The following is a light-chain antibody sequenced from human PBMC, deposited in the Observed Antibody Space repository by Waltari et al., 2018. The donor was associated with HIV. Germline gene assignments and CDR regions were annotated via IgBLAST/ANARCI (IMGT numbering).Light chain of an antibody. CDR3: CSYAGSGTFVV. CDR2: DVN. J-gene: IGLJ3*02. Sequence: QSALTQPPSVSGSPGPSITLSCSGTWSAIGSYDLVSCYQHFPGKAPKRILYDVNERPSGVSPRYSGSKSGNTASLVISGLQSEDEADYYCCSYAGSGTFVVFGGGTRLTV. CDR1: WSAIGSYDL. V-gene: IGLV2-23*02.